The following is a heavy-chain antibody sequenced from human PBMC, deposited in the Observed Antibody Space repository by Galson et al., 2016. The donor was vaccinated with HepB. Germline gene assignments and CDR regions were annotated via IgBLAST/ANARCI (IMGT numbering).Heavy chain of an antibody. Sequence: SLRLSCAASGFTLTTYAMHWVRQAPGKGLEWVAVISADGSTTYYADSVKGRFPISTETSKNTLYLTMHSLTAADTAVSYGAQGRWSYSNTWYESFGHWGQGSLVTVSS. J-gene: IGHJ4*02. CDR2: ISADGSTT. CDR3: AQGRWSYSNTWYESFGH. V-gene: IGHV3-30*18. D-gene: IGHD6-13*01. CDR1: GFTLTTYA.